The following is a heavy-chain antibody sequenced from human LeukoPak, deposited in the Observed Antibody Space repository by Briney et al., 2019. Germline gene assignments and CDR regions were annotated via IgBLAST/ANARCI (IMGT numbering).Heavy chain of an antibody. D-gene: IGHD3-10*01. CDR3: ARDSSPYGSGSYNAFDI. V-gene: IGHV3-23*01. Sequence: GGSLRLSCAASGFTFSSYGMSWVRQAPGKGLEWVSAISGSGGSTYYADSVKGRFTISRDNSKNTLYLQMNSLRAEDTAVYYCARDSSPYGSGSYNAFDIWGQGTMVTVSS. CDR2: ISGSGGST. CDR1: GFTFSSYG. J-gene: IGHJ3*02.